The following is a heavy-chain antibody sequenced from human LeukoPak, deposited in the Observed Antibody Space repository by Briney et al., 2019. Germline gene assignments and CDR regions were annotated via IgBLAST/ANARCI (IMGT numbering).Heavy chain of an antibody. J-gene: IGHJ3*02. CDR1: GFTSSSYA. V-gene: IGHV3-30-3*01. Sequence: GGSLRLSCAASGFTSSSYAMHWVRQAPGKGLEWVAVISYDGSNKYYADSVKGRFTISRDNSKNTLYLQMNSLRAEDTAVYYCARAPGYGEGDAFDIWGQGTMVTVSS. CDR3: ARAPGYGEGDAFDI. CDR2: ISYDGSNK. D-gene: IGHD4-17*01.